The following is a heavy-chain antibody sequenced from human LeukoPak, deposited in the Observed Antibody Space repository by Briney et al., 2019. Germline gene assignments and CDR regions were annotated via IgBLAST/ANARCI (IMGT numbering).Heavy chain of an antibody. V-gene: IGHV4-59*08. CDR2: IYYSGST. CDR1: GGSISSYY. D-gene: IGHD2-2*01. J-gene: IGHJ6*03. CDR3: ARARVPAAMGNYYYYMDV. Sequence: SETLSLTCTVSGGSISSYYWSWIRQPPGKGLEWIGYIYYSGSTNYNPSLKSRVTISVDTSKNQFSLKLSSVTAADTAVYYCARARVPAAMGNYYYYMDVWGKGTTVTVSS.